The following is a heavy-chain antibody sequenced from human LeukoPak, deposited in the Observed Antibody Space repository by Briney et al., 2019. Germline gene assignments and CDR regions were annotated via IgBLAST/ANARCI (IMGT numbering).Heavy chain of an antibody. CDR3: ARFRGTHYRGYYYMDV. Sequence: PGGSLRLSCAASGFTFSSYAMSWVRQAPGKGLEWVSGINWNGGSTGYADSVKGRFTISRDNAKNSLYLQMNSLRAEDTALYYCARFRGTHYRGYYYMDVWGKGTTVTVSS. D-gene: IGHD4/OR15-4a*01. CDR2: INWNGGST. V-gene: IGHV3-20*04. J-gene: IGHJ6*03. CDR1: GFTFSSYA.